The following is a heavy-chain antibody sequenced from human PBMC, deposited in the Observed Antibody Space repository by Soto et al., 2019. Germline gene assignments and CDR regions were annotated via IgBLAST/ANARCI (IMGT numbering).Heavy chain of an antibody. CDR2: IFPIFGTA. V-gene: IGHV1-69*13. Sequence: SVKVSCKASGGTFSSYAISWVRQAPGQGLDWMGGIFPIFGTANYAQKFQGRVTITADESTSTAYMELSSLRSEDTAVYYCARGRGANVLRYFEGDAFDIWGQGTMVTVSS. CDR3: ARGRGANVLRYFEGDAFDI. CDR1: GGTFSSYA. D-gene: IGHD3-9*01. J-gene: IGHJ3*02.